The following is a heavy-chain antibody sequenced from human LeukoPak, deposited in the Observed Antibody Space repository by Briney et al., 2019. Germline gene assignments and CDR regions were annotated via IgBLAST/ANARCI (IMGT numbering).Heavy chain of an antibody. J-gene: IGHJ4*02. CDR2: INPIGGST. D-gene: IGHD3-22*01. CDR3: ARGYYDSSGYYTEFAN. V-gene: IGHV1-46*01. Sequence: ASVKVSCKASGYSFTSYYMQWVRQAPGQGLEWMGIINPIGGSTTYAQNFQGRVTMTRDTSTSTVYMDLTSLRSEDTAVYYCARGYYDSSGYYTEFANWGQGTLVTVSS. CDR1: GYSFTSYY.